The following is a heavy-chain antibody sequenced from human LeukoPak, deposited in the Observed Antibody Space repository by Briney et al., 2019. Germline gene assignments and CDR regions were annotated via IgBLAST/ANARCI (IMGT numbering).Heavy chain of an antibody. V-gene: IGHV1-46*01. CDR2: INPSSGTT. Sequence: ASVKVSCKTSGYTFTNYYMHWVRQAPGQGLEWMGIINPSSGTTTYAQKFQGRVTMTRDTFTSTVYMELSSLRSEDTAVYYCARESTLRAQAWGQGTLVTVSS. CDR1: GYTFTNYY. CDR3: ARESTLRAQA. D-gene: IGHD4-17*01. J-gene: IGHJ5*02.